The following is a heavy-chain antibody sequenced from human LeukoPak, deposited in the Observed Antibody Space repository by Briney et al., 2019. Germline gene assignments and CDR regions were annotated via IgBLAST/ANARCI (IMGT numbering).Heavy chain of an antibody. V-gene: IGHV3-11*04. Sequence: GGSLRLSCAASGFTFSDYYMSWIRQAPGKGLEWVSYISSSGSTIYYADSVKGRFTISRDNAKNSLYLQMNSLRAEDTAVYYCARGSSPVDDYYDSSGYFIYFDYWGQGTLVTVSS. CDR3: ARGSSPVDDYYDSSGYFIYFDY. CDR2: ISSSGSTI. J-gene: IGHJ4*02. CDR1: GFTFSDYY. D-gene: IGHD3-22*01.